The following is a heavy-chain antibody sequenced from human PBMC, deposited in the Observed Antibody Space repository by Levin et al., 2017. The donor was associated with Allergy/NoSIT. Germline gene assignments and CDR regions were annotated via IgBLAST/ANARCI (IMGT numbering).Heavy chain of an antibody. CDR3: ASYGSGSYYNISGY. J-gene: IGHJ4*02. CDR2: ISSSSSYI. CDR1: GFTFSSYS. D-gene: IGHD3-10*01. Sequence: PGGSLRLSCAASGFTFSSYSMNWVRQAPGKGLEWVSSISSSSSYIYYADSVKGRFTISRDNAKNSLYLQMNSLRAEDTAVYYCASYGSGSYYNISGYWGQGTLVTVSS. V-gene: IGHV3-21*01.